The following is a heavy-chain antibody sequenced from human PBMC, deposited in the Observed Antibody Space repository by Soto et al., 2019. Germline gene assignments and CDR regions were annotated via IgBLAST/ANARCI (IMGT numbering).Heavy chain of an antibody. V-gene: IGHV3-48*03. CDR2: ISSSGSTI. J-gene: IGHJ5*02. Sequence: GGSLRLSCAASGFTFSSYEMNWVRQAPGKGLEWVSYISSSGSTIHYTDSVKGRFTISRDNAKNSLYLQMNSLRAEDTAVYYCARYGSGSSGDWFDPWGQGTLVTISS. CDR3: ARYGSGSSGDWFDP. D-gene: IGHD3-10*01. CDR1: GFTFSSYE.